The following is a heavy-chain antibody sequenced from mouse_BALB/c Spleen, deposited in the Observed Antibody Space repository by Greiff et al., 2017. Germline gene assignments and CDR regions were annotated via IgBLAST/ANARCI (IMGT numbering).Heavy chain of an antibody. Sequence: EVKLMESGPGLVKPSQSLSLTCTVTGYSITSDYAWNWIRQFPGNKLEWMGYISDSGSTSYNPSLKSRISITRDTSKNQFFLQLNSVTTEDTATYYCAMYYYGSSPYLYFDVWGAGTTVTVSS. V-gene: IGHV3-2*02. CDR1: GYSITSDYA. J-gene: IGHJ1*01. D-gene: IGHD1-1*01. CDR2: ISDSGST. CDR3: AMYYYGSSPYLYFDV.